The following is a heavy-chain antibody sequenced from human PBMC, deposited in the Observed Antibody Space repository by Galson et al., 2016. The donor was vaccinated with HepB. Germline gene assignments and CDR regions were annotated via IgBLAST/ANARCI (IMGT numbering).Heavy chain of an antibody. D-gene: IGHD3-10*01. J-gene: IGHJ4*02. Sequence: SETLSLTCTVSGGSINSDYWSWIRQPPGKGLEWIGHIFYSGNPNYNPSLRSRVTISLDTSKIQFSLKLSSVTAADTAVYYCVRDEGSGTYYFGSWGQGTLVTVSS. CDR3: VRDEGSGTYYFGS. CDR1: GGSINSDY. V-gene: IGHV4-59*01. CDR2: IFYSGNP.